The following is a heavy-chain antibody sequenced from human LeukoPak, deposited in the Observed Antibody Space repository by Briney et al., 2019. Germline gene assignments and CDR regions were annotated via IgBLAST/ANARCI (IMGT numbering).Heavy chain of an antibody. D-gene: IGHD3-22*01. V-gene: IGHV1-69*13. J-gene: IGHJ4*02. CDR1: GGTFSSYA. CDR3: AEGGSGYFPYYFDY. Sequence: ASVKVSCKASGGTFSSYAISWVRQAPGQGLEWMGGIIPIFGTANYAQKFQGRVTITADESTSTAYMELSSLRSEDTAVYYCAEGGSGYFPYYFDYWGQGTLVTVSS. CDR2: IIPIFGTA.